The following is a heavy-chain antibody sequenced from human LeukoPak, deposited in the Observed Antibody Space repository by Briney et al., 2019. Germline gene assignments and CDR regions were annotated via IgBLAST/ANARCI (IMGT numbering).Heavy chain of an antibody. J-gene: IGHJ6*04. D-gene: IGHD2-15*01. V-gene: IGHV3-30*18. CDR1: GFTFSNYG. CDR2: ISYDESDK. Sequence: GGSLRLSCAASGFTFSNYGMHWVRQAPGKGLEWVAVISYDESDKYYADSVKGRFTISRDNSKNTLYLQMNSLRPEDTAVYYCAKGVVAATNAAYYGMDVWGKGTTVTVSS. CDR3: AKGVVAATNAAYYGMDV.